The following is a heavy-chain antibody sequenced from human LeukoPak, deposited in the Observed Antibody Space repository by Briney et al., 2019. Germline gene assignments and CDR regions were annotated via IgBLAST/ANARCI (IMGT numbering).Heavy chain of an antibody. J-gene: IGHJ4*02. Sequence: SETLSPTCTVSGGSISSSSYYWGWIRQPPGKGLEWIGSIYYSGSTYYNPSLKSRVTISVDTSKNQFSLKLSSVTAADTAVYYCAVNYDFWSGYYTYWGQGTLVTVSS. D-gene: IGHD3-3*01. V-gene: IGHV4-39*01. CDR1: GGSISSSSYY. CDR3: AVNYDFWSGYYTY. CDR2: IYYSGST.